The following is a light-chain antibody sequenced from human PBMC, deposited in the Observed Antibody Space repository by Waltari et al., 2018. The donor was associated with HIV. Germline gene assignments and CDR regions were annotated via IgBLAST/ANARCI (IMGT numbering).Light chain of an antibody. V-gene: IGKV3-20*01. CDR1: QSVSSSY. Sequence: EIVLTQSPGTLSVSPGDRATLSCRASQSVSSSYLAWYQHKPGQAPRLLIYGASNRANGIPDRFSGSGSGTDFILTISRLEPEDFAVYYCQQYGSSTITFGQGTRLESK. CDR3: QQYGSSTIT. J-gene: IGKJ5*01. CDR2: GAS.